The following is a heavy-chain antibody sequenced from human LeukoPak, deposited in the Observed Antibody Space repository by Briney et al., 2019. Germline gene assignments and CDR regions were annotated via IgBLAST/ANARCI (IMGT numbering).Heavy chain of an antibody. V-gene: IGHV1-46*01. CDR2: INPSGGST. Sequence: ASVKVSCKASGYTFTSYYMHWVRQAPGQGLEWMGIINPSGGSTSYAQKFQGRVTMTRDMSTSTVYMELSRLRSDDTAVYYCARDIHFYGSGSYYNEPPFDYWGQGTLVTVSS. CDR1: GYTFTSYY. D-gene: IGHD3-10*01. CDR3: ARDIHFYGSGSYYNEPPFDY. J-gene: IGHJ4*02.